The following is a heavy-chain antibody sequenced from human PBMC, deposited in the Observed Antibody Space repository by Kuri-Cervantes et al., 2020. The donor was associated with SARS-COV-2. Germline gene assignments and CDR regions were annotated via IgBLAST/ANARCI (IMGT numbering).Heavy chain of an antibody. CDR2: ISGSGGST. D-gene: IGHD3-22*01. Sequence: GESLKISCAASGFTFSSYAMSWVRQAPGKGLEWVSAISGSGGSTYYADSVKGRFTISRDNSKNTLYLQMNSLRAEDTAVYNCARDGSSGSDSVTFDDWGQGTLVTVSS. CDR3: ARDGSSGSDSVTFDD. V-gene: IGHV3-23*01. J-gene: IGHJ4*02. CDR1: GFTFSSYA.